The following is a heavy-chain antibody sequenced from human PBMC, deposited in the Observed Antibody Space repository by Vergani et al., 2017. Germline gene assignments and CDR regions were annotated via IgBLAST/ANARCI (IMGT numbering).Heavy chain of an antibody. CDR3: ARGQRAAAAPADYYYMDV. D-gene: IGHD6-13*01. V-gene: IGHV4-59*12. CDR1: GGSISSYY. CDR2: IYYSGST. Sequence: QVQLQESGPGLVKPSETLSLICTVSGGSISSYYWSWIRQPPGKGLEWIGYIYYSGSTNYNPSLTSRVTISVDTSKNQFSLKLRSVTAADTAVYYCARGQRAAAAPADYYYMDVWGKGTTVTVSS. J-gene: IGHJ6*03.